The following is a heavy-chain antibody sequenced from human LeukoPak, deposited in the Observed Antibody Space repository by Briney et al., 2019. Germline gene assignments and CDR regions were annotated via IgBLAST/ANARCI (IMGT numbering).Heavy chain of an antibody. CDR1: GGSFSGYY. Sequence: PSETPSLTCAVYGGSFSGYYWSWIRQPPGKGLEWIGEINHSGSTNYNPSLKSRVTISVDTSKNQFSLKLSSVTAADTAVYYCARERPRITMVRGVNLWYFDLWGRGTLVTVSS. D-gene: IGHD3-10*01. V-gene: IGHV4-34*01. J-gene: IGHJ2*01. CDR2: INHSGST. CDR3: ARERPRITMVRGVNLWYFDL.